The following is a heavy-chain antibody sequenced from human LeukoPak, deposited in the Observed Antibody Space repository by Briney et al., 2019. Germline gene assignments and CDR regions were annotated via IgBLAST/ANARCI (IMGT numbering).Heavy chain of an antibody. CDR1: GFTFKHCG. J-gene: IGHJ5*02. V-gene: IGHV3-33*01. D-gene: IGHD4-23*01. Sequence: GRSLRLSCGASGFTFKHCGMHWVRQAPGKGLEWVAVIWYDGSNTFYADSVKGRFTISRDNSNNTLYLQVNSLRAEDTAVYYCARDLYGGNSASWVDLWGQGTLVTVSS. CDR2: IWYDGSNT. CDR3: ARDLYGGNSASWVDL.